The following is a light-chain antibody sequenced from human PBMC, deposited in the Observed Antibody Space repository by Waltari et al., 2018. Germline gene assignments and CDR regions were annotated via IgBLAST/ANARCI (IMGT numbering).Light chain of an antibody. J-gene: IGKJ4*01. CDR2: QVS. Sequence: DVAMNEFPLLLPVTLGYLVFIPCRSSHSLVSSEGNTYMNWLQQRPGHSPRRLIYQVSNRDYGVPDRFSGSGSGTDFTLQISRVEAEDVGIYYCMQGTHWPPSLTFGGGTKVEIK. V-gene: IGKV2-30*01. CDR1: HSLVSSEGNTY. CDR3: MQGTHWPPSLT.